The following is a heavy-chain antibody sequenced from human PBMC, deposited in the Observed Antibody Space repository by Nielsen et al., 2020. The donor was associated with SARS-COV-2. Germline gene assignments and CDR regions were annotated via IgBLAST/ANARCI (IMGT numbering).Heavy chain of an antibody. CDR2: ITMSGAYM. V-gene: IGHV3-21*06. D-gene: IGHD1-26*01. Sequence: GESLKISCSASGFTFSGYPMQWVRQAPGKGLEWVASITMSGAYMYYADSVRGRFTVSRDNAENSLYLQMNSLRAEDTAVYYCARDRGGSYSGFDYWGQGTLVTVSS. CDR1: GFTFSGYP. J-gene: IGHJ4*02. CDR3: ARDRGGSYSGFDY.